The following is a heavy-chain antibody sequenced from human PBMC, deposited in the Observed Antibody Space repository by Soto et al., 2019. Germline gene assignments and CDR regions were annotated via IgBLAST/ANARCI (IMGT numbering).Heavy chain of an antibody. Sequence: PWETLSLTCSVSGGSINYNSYYWGWIRQPPGKGLEWVGGIFYTGTTYYSPSLKDRVTISVDTSKNSFSLNLTSVTAADTAVYFCARLVVVAPVANAWGQGTLVTVSS. D-gene: IGHD2-2*01. V-gene: IGHV4-39*02. CDR2: IFYTGTT. CDR3: ARLVVVAPVANA. J-gene: IGHJ5*02. CDR1: GGSINYNSYY.